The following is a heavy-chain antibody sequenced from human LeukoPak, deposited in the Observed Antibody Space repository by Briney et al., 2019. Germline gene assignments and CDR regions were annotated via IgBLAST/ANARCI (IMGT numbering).Heavy chain of an antibody. Sequence: SETLSLTCDVSGGSIDSTNWWNWVRQPPGKGLEWIGEIHHDGRINYNPSLKSRVTLSVDTSKNQFSLKLSSVTAADTPVYYCARLYCSSTSCQFDYWGQGTLVTVSS. CDR3: ARLYCSSTSCQFDY. J-gene: IGHJ4*02. CDR1: GGSIDSTNW. CDR2: IHHDGRI. D-gene: IGHD2-2*01. V-gene: IGHV4/OR15-8*01.